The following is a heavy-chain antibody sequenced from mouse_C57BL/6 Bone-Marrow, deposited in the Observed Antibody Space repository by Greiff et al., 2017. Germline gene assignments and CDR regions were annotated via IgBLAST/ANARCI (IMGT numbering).Heavy chain of an antibody. V-gene: IGHV5-12*01. J-gene: IGHJ3*01. D-gene: IGHD2-2*01. Sequence: EVMLVESGGGLVQPGGSLKLSCAASGFTFSDYYMYWVRQTPEKRLEWVAYISNGGGSTYYPDTVKGRFTISRDNAKNTLYLQMSRLKSEDTAMYYCARLLYCGYDGGFAYWGQGTLVTVSA. CDR2: ISNGGGST. CDR1: GFTFSDYY. CDR3: ARLLYCGYDGGFAY.